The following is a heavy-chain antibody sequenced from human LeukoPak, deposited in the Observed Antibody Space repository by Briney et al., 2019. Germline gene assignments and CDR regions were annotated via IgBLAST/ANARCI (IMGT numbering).Heavy chain of an antibody. CDR2: IIPIFGTA. V-gene: IGHV1-69*01. Sequence: SVKVSCKASGGIFSSYAISWVRQAPGQGLEWMGGIIPIFGTANYAQKFQGRVTITADESTSTAYMELSSLRSEDTAVYYCARSCGGSCYSRDSSGWFHDAFDIWGQGTMVTVSS. CDR1: GGIFSSYA. CDR3: ARSCGGSCYSRDSSGWFHDAFDI. J-gene: IGHJ3*02. D-gene: IGHD2-15*01.